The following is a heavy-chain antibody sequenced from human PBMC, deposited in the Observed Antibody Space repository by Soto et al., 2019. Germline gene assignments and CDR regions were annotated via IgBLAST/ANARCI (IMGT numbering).Heavy chain of an antibody. CDR3: ARDRSTDFGLDV. CDR2: ISDGGERT. CDR1: GFTFSDYV. J-gene: IGHJ6*02. V-gene: IGHV3-23*01. Sequence: EVQLLESGGDLVQPGGSLRLSWVASGFTFSDYVMSWVRQVPGKGLEWVSSISDGGERTDYRDSVRGRFTISRDNARFTLHLQMNSLRVDDTAIYFCARDRSTDFGLDVWGQGTTVTVSS. D-gene: IGHD3-3*01.